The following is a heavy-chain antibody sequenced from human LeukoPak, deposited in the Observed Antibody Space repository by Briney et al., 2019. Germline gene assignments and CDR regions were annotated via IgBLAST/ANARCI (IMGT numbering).Heavy chain of an antibody. CDR3: ARDQKIDVDTATFYYYYYYMDV. Sequence: GGSLRLSCAASGFTFSSYSMNWVRQAPGKGLEWVSSISSSSSYIYYADSVKGRFTISRDNAKNSLYLQMNSLRAEDTAVYYCARDQKIDVDTATFYYYYYYMDVWGKGTTVTVSS. CDR1: GFTFSSYS. CDR2: ISSSSSYI. V-gene: IGHV3-21*01. D-gene: IGHD5-18*01. J-gene: IGHJ6*03.